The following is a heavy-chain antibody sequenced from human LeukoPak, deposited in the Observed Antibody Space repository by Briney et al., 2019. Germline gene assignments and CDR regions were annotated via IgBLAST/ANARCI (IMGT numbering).Heavy chain of an antibody. J-gene: IGHJ4*02. D-gene: IGHD3-10*01. V-gene: IGHV3-33*08. CDR2: IWYDGSNK. CDR3: ARDGMVVH. Sequence: TGRSLRLSCAASGFTFSSYAMHWVRQAPGKGLEWVAVIWYDGSNKYYADSVKGRFTISRGNSKNMLYLQMNSLRAEDTAVYYCARDGMVVHWGQGTLVTVSS. CDR1: GFTFSSYA.